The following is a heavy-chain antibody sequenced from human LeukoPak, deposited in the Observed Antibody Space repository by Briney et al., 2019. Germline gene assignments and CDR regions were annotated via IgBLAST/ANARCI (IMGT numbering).Heavy chain of an antibody. CDR1: GFTFSSYW. CDR3: ARVRLGITVYGGDWFDS. CDR2: INTYGSST. V-gene: IGHV3-74*01. Sequence: GGSLRPSCAASGFTFSSYWMHWVRQAPGKGLVWVTRINTYGSSTSYADSVKGRFTISRDNAKNTLYLQMNSVRAEDTAVYYCARVRLGITVYGGDWFDSWGQGTLVTVSS. J-gene: IGHJ5*01. D-gene: IGHD3-3*01.